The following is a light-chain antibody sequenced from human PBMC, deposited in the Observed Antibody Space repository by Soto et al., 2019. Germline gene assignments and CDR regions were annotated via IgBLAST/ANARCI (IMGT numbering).Light chain of an antibody. V-gene: IGKV3-15*01. J-gene: IGKJ4*01. CDR3: QHYNYWPPLT. Sequence: EIVLTQSPVTLSVSPGERATLSCRASQSVSSNLAWYQQSPGQAPRLLIYGASTRAAGIPARFSGSGSGTEFTLTITSLQSEDCALYYCQHYNYWPPLTFGGGTKVEIK. CDR2: GAS. CDR1: QSVSSN.